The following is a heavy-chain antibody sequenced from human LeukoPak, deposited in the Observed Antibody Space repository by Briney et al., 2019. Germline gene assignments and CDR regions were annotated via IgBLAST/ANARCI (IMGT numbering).Heavy chain of an antibody. CDR2: IYTSGST. CDR3: ARDDNYCGSGSYYFDY. V-gene: IGHV4-61*02. Sequence: SQTLSLTCTVSGGSISSGSYYWSWIRQPAGKGLEWIGRIYTSGSTNYNPSLKSRVTISVDTSKNQFSLKLSSVTAADTAVYYCARDDNYCGSGSYYFDYWGQGTLVTVSS. D-gene: IGHD3-10*01. J-gene: IGHJ4*02. CDR1: GGSISSGSYY.